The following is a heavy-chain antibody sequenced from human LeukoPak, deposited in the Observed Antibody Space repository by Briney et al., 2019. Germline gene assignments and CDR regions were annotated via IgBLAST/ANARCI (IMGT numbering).Heavy chain of an antibody. CDR1: GFTFSDEY. Sequence: GGSLRLSCAASGFTFSDEYMSWIRQAPGKGLEWISCVSNSGSSIYYADSVKGRFSISRDNVKNSLYLQINSLRAEDTAVYYCARSSYSSSSSVWGQGTMVTVSS. J-gene: IGHJ3*01. D-gene: IGHD6-6*01. V-gene: IGHV3-11*01. CDR2: VSNSGSSI. CDR3: ARSSYSSSSSV.